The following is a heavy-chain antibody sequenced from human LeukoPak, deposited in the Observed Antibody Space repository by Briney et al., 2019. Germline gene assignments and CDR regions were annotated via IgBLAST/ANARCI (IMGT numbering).Heavy chain of an antibody. D-gene: IGHD5-12*01. J-gene: IGHJ3*02. CDR2: IYYTGGT. V-gene: IGHV4-59*08. CDR1: GGSISNYY. CDR3: ASDPINDAFDI. Sequence: SETLSLTCTVSGGSISNYYWSWIRQPPGKGLEWIGYIYYTGGTNYNPSLKSRVTISVDTSKNQFSLKLSSVTAADTAVYYCASDPINDAFDIWGQGTMVTVSS.